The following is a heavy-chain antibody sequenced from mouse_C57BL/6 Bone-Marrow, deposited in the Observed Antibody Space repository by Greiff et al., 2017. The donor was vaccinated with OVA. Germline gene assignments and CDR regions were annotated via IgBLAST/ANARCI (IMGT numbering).Heavy chain of an antibody. J-gene: IGHJ2*01. Sequence: EVQLQQSGAELVKPGASVKLSCTASGFTFNDYYMNWVKQRPEQGLEWIGRIYPEDGETKYAPKFQGKATITAATSSNTAYLQLSSLTSEDTAVYYCARQQFYFDYWGQGTTLTVSS. CDR1: GFTFNDYY. D-gene: IGHD6-1*01. CDR2: IYPEDGET. V-gene: IGHV14-2*01. CDR3: ARQQFYFDY.